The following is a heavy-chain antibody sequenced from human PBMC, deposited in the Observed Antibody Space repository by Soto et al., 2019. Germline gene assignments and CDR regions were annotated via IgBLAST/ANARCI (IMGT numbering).Heavy chain of an antibody. CDR2: INPNGGST. D-gene: IGHD6-19*01. V-gene: IGHV1-46*01. CDR3: AGEKCLVRRNDPFDI. CDR1: GYTFINYY. Sequence: QVQLVQSGAEVKKPGSSVKVSCKASGYTFINYYRHWLRQATGQGLTRMGIINPNGGSTTYAQKFRGRVTFARDTYTSTANMEQSSLRSEETAVYYCAGEKCLVRRNDPFDIWGQVTMVTVSS. J-gene: IGHJ3*02.